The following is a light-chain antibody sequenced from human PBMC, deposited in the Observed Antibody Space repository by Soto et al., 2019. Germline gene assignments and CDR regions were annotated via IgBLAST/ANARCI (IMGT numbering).Light chain of an antibody. CDR3: EEYGSSPLT. CDR1: QSVSSY. CDR2: GAS. V-gene: IGKV3-20*01. Sequence: ENGLSLSAAALSLSPGERATLSCRASQSVSSYLAWYQQKPGQAPRLLIYGASSRATGIPDRFSGSGSGTDFTLTISSLEPEDFAVYTCEEYGSSPLTFGGGTKVDI. J-gene: IGKJ4*02.